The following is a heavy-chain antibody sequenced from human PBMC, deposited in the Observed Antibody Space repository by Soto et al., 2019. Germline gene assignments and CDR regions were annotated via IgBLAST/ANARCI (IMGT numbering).Heavy chain of an antibody. CDR1: GFTFSSYS. D-gene: IGHD5-12*01. Sequence: EVQLVESGGGLVQPGGSLRLSCAASGFTFSSYSMNWVRQAPGKGLEWVSYISSSSSTIYYADSVKGRFTISRDNAKNSLYLQMNSLISEDTAVYYCASLGYSGYEHFDYWCQGNLVTVAS. CDR2: ISSSSSTI. V-gene: IGHV3-48*01. J-gene: IGHJ4*02. CDR3: ASLGYSGYEHFDY.